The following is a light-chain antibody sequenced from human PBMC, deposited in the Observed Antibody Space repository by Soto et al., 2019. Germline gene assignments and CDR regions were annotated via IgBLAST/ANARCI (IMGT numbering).Light chain of an antibody. V-gene: IGLV1-40*01. CDR3: QSSDTSLNIYV. Sequence: SGAKPPSSVSRAPGQGVARSCNGSSSKTGAGYDVHWYQHLPGRAPKLLIYGNSHRPSGVPDRFSGSKSVTSASLAITGPQAEDEADYSCQSSDTSLNIYVFGNGTKGTVL. CDR2: GNS. CDR1: SSKTGAGYD. J-gene: IGLJ1*01.